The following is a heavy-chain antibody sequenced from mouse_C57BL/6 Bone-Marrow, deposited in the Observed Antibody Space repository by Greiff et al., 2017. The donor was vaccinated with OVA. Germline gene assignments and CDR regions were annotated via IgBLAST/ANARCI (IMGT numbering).Heavy chain of an antibody. D-gene: IGHD2-1*01. CDR2: IDPENGDT. V-gene: IGHV14-4*01. CDR3: TSYGNFDY. CDR1: GFNIKDDY. J-gene: IGHJ2*01. Sequence: EVQLQQSGAELVRPGASVKLSCTASGFNIKDDYMHWVKQRPEQGLEWIGWIDPENGDTEYASKFQGKATITADTSSNTAYLQLSSLTSEDTAVYYCTSYGNFDYWVQGTTLTVSS.